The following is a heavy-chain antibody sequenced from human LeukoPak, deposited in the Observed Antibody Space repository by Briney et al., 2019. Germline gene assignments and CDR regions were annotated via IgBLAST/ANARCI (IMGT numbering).Heavy chain of an antibody. D-gene: IGHD2/OR15-2a*01. CDR1: GFIFTIYA. CDR3: ARNIRLEYYFDY. Sequence: PGGSLRLSCAASGFIFTIYAMHWVRQVPDKGLEWVAVISDDGSNKYYTDSVKGRFTISRDNSKNTVYLQMNSLRAEDTAVYYCARNIRLEYYFDYWGQGTLVTVSS. J-gene: IGHJ4*02. CDR2: ISDDGSNK. V-gene: IGHV3-30*04.